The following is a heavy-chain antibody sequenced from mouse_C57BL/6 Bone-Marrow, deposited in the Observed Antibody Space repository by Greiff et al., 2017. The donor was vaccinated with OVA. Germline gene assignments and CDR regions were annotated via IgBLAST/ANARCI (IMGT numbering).Heavy chain of an antibody. CDR2: IDPSDSYT. J-gene: IGHJ2*01. CDR1: GYTFTSYW. CDR3: ARGDEGDFDY. V-gene: IGHV1-50*01. Sequence: QVQLQPGAELVKPGASVKLSCKASGYTFTSYWMQWVKQRPGQGLEWIGEIDPSDSYTNYNQKFKGKATLTVDTSSSTAYMQLSSLTSEDSAVYYCARGDEGDFDYWGQGTTLTVSS.